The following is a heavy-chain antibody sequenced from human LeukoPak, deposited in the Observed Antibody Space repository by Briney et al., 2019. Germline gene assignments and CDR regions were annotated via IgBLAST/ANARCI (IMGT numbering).Heavy chain of an antibody. CDR3: ARGRGYGLYYFDY. J-gene: IGHJ4*02. D-gene: IGHD5-18*01. V-gene: IGHV3-9*01. Sequence: PGRSLRLSCAASGFTFDDYAMHWVRQAPGKGLEWVSGISWNRGSVGYADSVKGRFTISRDNAKNSLYLQMNSLRVEDTAVYYCARGRGYGLYYFDYWGQGTLVTVSS. CDR2: ISWNRGSV. CDR1: GFTFDDYA.